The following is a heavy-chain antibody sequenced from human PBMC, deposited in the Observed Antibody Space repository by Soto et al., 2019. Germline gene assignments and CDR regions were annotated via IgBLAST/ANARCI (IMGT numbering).Heavy chain of an antibody. CDR3: ARSGYSYGPNPLLY. CDR2: IYYSGST. CDR1: GGSPSRGAYY. V-gene: IGHV4-31*02. Sequence: SETRSLTWTVSGGSPSRGAYYWSWIRQHPGKGLEWIGYIYYSGSTYYNPSLKSRVTISVDTSKNQFSLKLSSVTAADTAVYYCARSGYSYGPNPLLYWGQGTLVTVS. D-gene: IGHD5-18*01. J-gene: IGHJ4*02.